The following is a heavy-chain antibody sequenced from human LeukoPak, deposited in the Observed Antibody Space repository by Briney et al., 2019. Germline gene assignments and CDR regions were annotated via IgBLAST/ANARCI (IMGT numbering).Heavy chain of an antibody. J-gene: IGHJ4*02. CDR2: IWYDGSNK. CDR1: GFTFSSYG. D-gene: IGHD3-22*01. CDR3: ASDSYYYDSTAYYFPNRDLDY. Sequence: PGGSLRLSCAASGFTFSSYGMHWVRQAPGKGLEWVAVIWYDGSNKYYADSVKGRFTISRDTSKNTLYLQMNSLRAEDTAVYYCASDSYYYDSTAYYFPNRDLDYWGQGTLVTVSS. V-gene: IGHV3-33*01.